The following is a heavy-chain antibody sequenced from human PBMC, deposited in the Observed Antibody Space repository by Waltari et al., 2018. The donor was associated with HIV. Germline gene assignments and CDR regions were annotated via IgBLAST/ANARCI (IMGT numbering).Heavy chain of an antibody. V-gene: IGHV1-18*01. Sequence: QAQLAQSGAEVKKPGASVKVSCKASGYTFTSYGISWVRQAPGQGLEWLGWIRAYNGNTNYAQKLQGRVTMTTDTSTSTAYMELRSLRSDDTAVYYCAGVGCSSASCYSGWFDPWGQGTLVTVSS. CDR1: GYTFTSYG. CDR2: IRAYNGNT. D-gene: IGHD2-2*01. CDR3: AGVGCSSASCYSGWFDP. J-gene: IGHJ5*02.